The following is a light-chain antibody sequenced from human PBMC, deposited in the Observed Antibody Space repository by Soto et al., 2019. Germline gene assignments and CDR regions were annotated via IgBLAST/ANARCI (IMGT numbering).Light chain of an antibody. CDR1: QSISTY. J-gene: IGKJ1*01. CDR2: DAS. Sequence: DIQMTQSPSSLSASVGNRVTITCRASQSISTYLNWYQKKPGKAPNLLIYDASRLQSGVPSRFSGSGSATEFTLTISSLQPDDFATYYCQQYNNYWTFGQGTKVDIK. CDR3: QQYNNYWT. V-gene: IGKV1-5*01.